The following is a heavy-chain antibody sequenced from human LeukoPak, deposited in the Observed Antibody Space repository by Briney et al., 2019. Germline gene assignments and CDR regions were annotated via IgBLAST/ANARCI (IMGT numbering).Heavy chain of an antibody. CDR2: IYYSGST. CDR3: ARGGVVTTKNWFDP. V-gene: IGHV4-39*07. CDR1: GGSISSSSYY. D-gene: IGHD4-23*01. J-gene: IGHJ5*02. Sequence: SETLSLTCTVSGGSISSSSYYWGWIRQPPGKGLEWIGSIYYSGSTYYNPSLKSRVTISVDTSKNQFSLKLSSVTAADTAVYYCARGGVVTTKNWFDPWGQGTLVTVSS.